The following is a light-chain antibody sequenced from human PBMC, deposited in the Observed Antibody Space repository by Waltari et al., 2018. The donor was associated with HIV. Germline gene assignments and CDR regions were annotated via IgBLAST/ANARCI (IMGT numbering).Light chain of an antibody. V-gene: IGLV2-14*03. CDR1: NSDIGGYDY. Sequence: QSALTQPASVSGSPGQSITISCTGTNSDIGGYDYVSWYQQHPGKAPKLMIYDVSNRPSGVSTRFYGSKSGNTASLTISGLQAEDEADYYCSSYTSSSLVAFGGGTKLTVL. CDR2: DVS. CDR3: SSYTSSSLVA. J-gene: IGLJ2*01.